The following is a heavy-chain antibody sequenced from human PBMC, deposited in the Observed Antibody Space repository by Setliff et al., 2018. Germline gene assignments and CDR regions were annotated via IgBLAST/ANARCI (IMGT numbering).Heavy chain of an antibody. D-gene: IGHD4-17*01. CDR2: ISDDGSDT. CDR3: AKDLSNFGDYGDY. V-gene: IGHV3-30*01. CDR1: GFTFDDYA. Sequence: GGSLRLSCAASGFTFDDYAMHWVRQAPGKGLEWVAFISDDGSDTYFADSANGRFTISRDNSKNTLYLEMNSLRPEDTAVYYCAKDLSNFGDYGDYWGQGTRVTVSS. J-gene: IGHJ4*02.